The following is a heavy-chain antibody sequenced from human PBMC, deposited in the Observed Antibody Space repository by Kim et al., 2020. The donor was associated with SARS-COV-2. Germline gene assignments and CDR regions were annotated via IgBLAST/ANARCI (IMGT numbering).Heavy chain of an antibody. V-gene: IGHV4-39*01. CDR2: IYYSGST. D-gene: IGHD3-10*01. J-gene: IGHJ6*02. CDR1: GGSISSSSYY. CDR3: ARHDDYGSGSYYYGMDV. Sequence: SETLSLTCTVSGGSISSSSYYWGWIRQPPGKGLEWIGSIYYSGSTYYNPSLKSRVTISVDTSKNQFSLKLSSVTAADTAVYYCARHDDYGSGSYYYGMDVWGQGTTVTVSS.